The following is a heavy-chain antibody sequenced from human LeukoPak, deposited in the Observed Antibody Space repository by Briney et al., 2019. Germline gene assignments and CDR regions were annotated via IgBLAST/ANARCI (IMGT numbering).Heavy chain of an antibody. D-gene: IGHD3-22*01. J-gene: IGHJ4*02. Sequence: GGSLRLSCAASGFTFSSYAMSWVRQAPGKGLEWVSGISGSGGSTYYADSVKGRVTISRDNYKNTLYLQMNSLRAVDTAVYYCAKDRVGSGYFEYSFDYWGQGTLVTVSS. V-gene: IGHV3-23*01. CDR2: ISGSGGST. CDR1: GFTFSSYA. CDR3: AKDRVGSGYFEYSFDY.